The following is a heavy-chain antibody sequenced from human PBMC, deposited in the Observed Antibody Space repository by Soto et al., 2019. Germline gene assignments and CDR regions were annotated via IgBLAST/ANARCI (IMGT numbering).Heavy chain of an antibody. V-gene: IGHV1-3*05. CDR1: GYTFTTYA. D-gene: IGHD1-26*01. CDR3: ARSNSGSYDY. Sequence: QVQLVQSGAEEKKPGASVKVSCKASGYTFTTYAIHWVRQAPGQRLEWMGWINAANGNRKYSQKFQGRITVTRDTSASTAYMELSSLISEDTAVYYCARSNSGSYDYWGQGTLVTVSS. J-gene: IGHJ4*02. CDR2: INAANGNR.